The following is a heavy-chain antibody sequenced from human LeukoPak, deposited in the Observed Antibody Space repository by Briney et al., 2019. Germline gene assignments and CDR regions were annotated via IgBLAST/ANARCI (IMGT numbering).Heavy chain of an antibody. CDR3: ARQRAGIAARPDYYYYGMDV. J-gene: IGHJ6*02. V-gene: IGHV1-69*13. Sequence: ASVKVSCKASGGTFSSYAISWVRQAPGQGLEWMGGIIPIFGTANYAQKFQGRVTITADESTSTAYMELSSLRSEDTAVYYCARQRAGIAARPDYYYYGMDVWGQGTTVTVS. CDR1: GGTFSSYA. CDR2: IIPIFGTA. D-gene: IGHD6-6*01.